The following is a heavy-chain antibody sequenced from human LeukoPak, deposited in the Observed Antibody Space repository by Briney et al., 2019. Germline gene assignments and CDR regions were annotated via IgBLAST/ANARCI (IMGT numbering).Heavy chain of an antibody. V-gene: IGHV4-61*02. CDR3: ARSRVGARAFDI. D-gene: IGHD1-26*01. J-gene: IGHJ3*02. Sequence: TSQTLSLTCTVSGGSISSGSYYWSWIRQPAGKGLEWIGRIYTSGSTNYNPSLKSRVTISVDTSKNQFSLKLSSVTAADTAMYYCARSRVGARAFDIWGQGTMVTVSS. CDR2: IYTSGST. CDR1: GGSISSGSYY.